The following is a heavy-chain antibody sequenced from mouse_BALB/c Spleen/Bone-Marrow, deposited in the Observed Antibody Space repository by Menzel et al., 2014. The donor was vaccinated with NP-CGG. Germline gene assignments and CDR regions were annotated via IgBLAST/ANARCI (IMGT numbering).Heavy chain of an antibody. J-gene: IGHJ3*01. CDR2: ISDGGSYT. CDR3: ARGGGNYEGAWFAY. Sequence: DVHLVESGGGLVKPGGSLKLSCAASGFTFSDYYMYWVRQTPEKGLEWVATISDGGSYTYYPDSVKGRFTISRDNAKNNLYLQMSRLKSEDTAMYYCARGGGNYEGAWFAYWGQGTLVTVSA. V-gene: IGHV5-4*02. D-gene: IGHD2-1*01. CDR1: GFTFSDYY.